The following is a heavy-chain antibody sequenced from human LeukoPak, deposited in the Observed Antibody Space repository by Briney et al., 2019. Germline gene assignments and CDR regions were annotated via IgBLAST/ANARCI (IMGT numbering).Heavy chain of an antibody. CDR3: ARDRSKKFDY. D-gene: IGHD1-26*01. CDR2: INPNSGGT. J-gene: IGHJ4*02. Sequence: ASVKVSCKASGYTFTGYYMHWVRQAPGQGLEWMGWINPNSGGTNYAQKFQGWVTMTRDTSTSTVYMELTSLRSEDTAVYYCARDRSKKFDYWGQGTLVTVSS. CDR1: GYTFTGYY. V-gene: IGHV1-2*04.